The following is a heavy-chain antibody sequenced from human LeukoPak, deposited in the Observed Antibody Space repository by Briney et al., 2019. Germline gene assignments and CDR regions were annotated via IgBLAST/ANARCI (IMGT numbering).Heavy chain of an antibody. J-gene: IGHJ4*02. CDR2: IYYSGST. CDR1: GVSISSGSYY. V-gene: IGHV4-39*01. Sequence: SQTLSLTCTVSGVSISSGSYYWGWIRQPPGKGLEWIGSIYYSGSTYYNPSLKSRVTISVDTSKNQFSLKLSSVTAADTAVYYCARLKNGWYGDYWGQGTLVTVSS. D-gene: IGHD6-19*01. CDR3: ARLKNGWYGDY.